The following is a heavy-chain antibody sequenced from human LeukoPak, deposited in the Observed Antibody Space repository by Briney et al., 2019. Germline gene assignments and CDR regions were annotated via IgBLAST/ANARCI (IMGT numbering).Heavy chain of an antibody. Sequence: PGRSLRLSCAASGFTFSSYGMHWVRQAPGKGLEWVAVISYDGSNKYYADSVKGRFTISRDNSKNTLYLQMNSLRAKDTAVYYCAKDKGGSWDLDAFDIWGQGTMVTVSS. J-gene: IGHJ3*02. V-gene: IGHV3-30*18. D-gene: IGHD2-15*01. CDR2: ISYDGSNK. CDR1: GFTFSSYG. CDR3: AKDKGGSWDLDAFDI.